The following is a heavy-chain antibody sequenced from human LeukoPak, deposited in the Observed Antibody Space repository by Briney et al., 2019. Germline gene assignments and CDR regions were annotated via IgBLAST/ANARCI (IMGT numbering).Heavy chain of an antibody. J-gene: IGHJ4*02. D-gene: IGHD6-6*01. Sequence: SETLSLTCAVYGGSFSGYYWSWIRQPPGKGLEWIGEINHSGSTNYNPSLKSRVTISVDTSKNQFSLKLSSVTAADTAVYYCARRRRPGYSSSPLGYWGQGTLVTVSS. CDR1: GGSFSGYY. CDR2: INHSGST. V-gene: IGHV4-34*01. CDR3: ARRRRPGYSSSPLGY.